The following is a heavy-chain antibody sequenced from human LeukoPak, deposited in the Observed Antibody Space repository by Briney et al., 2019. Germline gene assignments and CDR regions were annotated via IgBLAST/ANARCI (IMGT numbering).Heavy chain of an antibody. Sequence: PSETLSLTCTVSGGPITTTSYYWGWVRQAPGKGLERIADTYSTGATYYDPSLKSRVTISVDTSRKQFSLMLNSVTAADTAVYYCARLVLYSYGRDYWGQGALVTVSS. D-gene: IGHD5-18*01. CDR1: GGPITTTSYY. CDR2: TYSTGAT. J-gene: IGHJ4*02. V-gene: IGHV4-39*01. CDR3: ARLVLYSYGRDY.